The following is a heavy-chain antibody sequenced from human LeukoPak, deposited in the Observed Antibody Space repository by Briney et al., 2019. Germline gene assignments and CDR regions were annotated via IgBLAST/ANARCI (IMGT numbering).Heavy chain of an antibody. CDR1: GYTFSDYS. Sequence: PGGSLRLSCAAPGYTFSDYSVNWVRQVPGKGLEWVSSISSSGTYIYYADSVKGRFTISRDNGKNPVFLQMNSLRDEDTAVYYCTRTLAARSFYFDYWGRGTLVTVSS. CDR2: ISSSGTYI. J-gene: IGHJ4*02. V-gene: IGHV3-21*01. CDR3: TRTLAARSFYFDY. D-gene: IGHD3-10*01.